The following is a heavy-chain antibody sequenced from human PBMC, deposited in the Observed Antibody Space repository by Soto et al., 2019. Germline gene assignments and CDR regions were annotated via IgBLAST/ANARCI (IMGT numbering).Heavy chain of an antibody. CDR2: VFDTEST. CDR3: ARERRYCSGGTCSDGLDV. D-gene: IGHD2-15*01. Sequence: SETLSLTCVVTRGSVSSGGYSWTWIRQPPGKALEWIGFVFDTESTYYNPSLKSRVTISVEKSKNQFSLRLTSMTAADTAVYFCARERRYCSGGTCSDGLDVWGQETTVTV. CDR1: RGSVSSGGYS. J-gene: IGHJ6*02. V-gene: IGHV4-30-2*01.